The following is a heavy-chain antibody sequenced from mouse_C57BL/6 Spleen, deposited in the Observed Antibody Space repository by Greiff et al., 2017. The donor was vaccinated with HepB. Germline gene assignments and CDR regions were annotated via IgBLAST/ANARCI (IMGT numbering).Heavy chain of an antibody. J-gene: IGHJ2*01. CDR3: ARDYGSSYRFDY. V-gene: IGHV1-52*01. CDR1: GYTFTSYW. Sequence: VQLQQPGAELVRPGSSVKLSCKASGYTFTSYWMHWVKQRPIQGLEWIGNIDPSDSETHYNQKFKDKATLTVDKSYSTAYMQLSSLTSEDSAVYYCARDYGSSYRFDYWGQGTTLTVSS. CDR2: IDPSDSET. D-gene: IGHD1-1*01.